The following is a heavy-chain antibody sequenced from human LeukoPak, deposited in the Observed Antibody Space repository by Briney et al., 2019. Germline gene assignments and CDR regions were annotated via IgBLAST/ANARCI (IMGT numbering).Heavy chain of an antibody. CDR3: ARGSGITSSSWNRDFDF. CDR1: GYSFTTDW. J-gene: IGHJ4*02. D-gene: IGHD6-13*01. CDR2: IDPSDSYT. Sequence: GQSLPSASKGSGYSFTTDWITWVRQMPGKGLEWMGRIDPSDSYTNYSPSFQGHVTISTDKSISTAYLQWSSLKASDTAMYYCARGSGITSSSWNRDFDFWGQGTLGSASS. V-gene: IGHV5-10-1*01.